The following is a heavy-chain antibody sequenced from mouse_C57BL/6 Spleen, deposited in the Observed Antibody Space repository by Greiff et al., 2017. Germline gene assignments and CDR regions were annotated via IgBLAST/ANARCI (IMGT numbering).Heavy chain of an antibody. V-gene: IGHV1-59*01. J-gene: IGHJ1*03. CDR3: ARSATVAYWYFDV. D-gene: IGHD1-1*01. CDR1: GYTFTSYW. Sequence: QVQLQQPGAELVRPGTSVKLSCKASGYTFTSYWMHWVKQRPGQGLEWIGVIDPSDSYTNYNQKFKGKAKLTVDTSSSTAYMQLSSLTSEDSAVYYCARSATVAYWYFDVWGTGTTVTVSS. CDR2: IDPSDSYT.